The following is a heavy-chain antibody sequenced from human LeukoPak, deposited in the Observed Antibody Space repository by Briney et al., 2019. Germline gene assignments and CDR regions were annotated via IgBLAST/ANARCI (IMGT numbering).Heavy chain of an antibody. J-gene: IGHJ5*02. CDR1: GFTFSSYA. CDR2: ISGSGGST. Sequence: EGSLRLSCAASGFTFSSYAMSWVRQAPGKGLEWVSAISGSGGSTYYADSVKGRFTISRDNSKNTLYLQMNSLRAEDTAVYYCAKERDSSGYSRGDWFDPWGQGTLVTVSS. V-gene: IGHV3-23*01. CDR3: AKERDSSGYSRGDWFDP. D-gene: IGHD3-22*01.